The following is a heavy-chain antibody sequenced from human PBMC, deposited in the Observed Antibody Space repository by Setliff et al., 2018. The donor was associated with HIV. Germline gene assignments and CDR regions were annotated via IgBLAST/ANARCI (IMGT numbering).Heavy chain of an antibody. D-gene: IGHD1-1*01. CDR2: ISPDNANT. CDR3: ARQLSNSLDY. CDR1: GYTFTDYF. Sequence: ASVKVSCKSSGYTFTDYFMHWVRQAPGQGLEWMGWISPDNANTRISQRLRGSVTMTRDRSINTAYMEFSGLTSDDTAIYFCARQLSNSLDYWGQGTLVTVSS. J-gene: IGHJ4*02. V-gene: IGHV1-2*02.